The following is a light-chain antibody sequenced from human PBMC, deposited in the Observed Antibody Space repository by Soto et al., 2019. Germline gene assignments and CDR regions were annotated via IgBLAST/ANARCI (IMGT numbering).Light chain of an antibody. Sequence: EIVLTQSPGTLSLSPGERATLSCRASQSVSSSYLAWYQQKPGQAPRLLIYGASSRATGIPDRFSCSGSGTDFNLTISRREPEDFAVYYCQQYGSSRTFGQGTKVEIK. J-gene: IGKJ1*01. V-gene: IGKV3-20*01. CDR1: QSVSSSY. CDR2: GAS. CDR3: QQYGSSRT.